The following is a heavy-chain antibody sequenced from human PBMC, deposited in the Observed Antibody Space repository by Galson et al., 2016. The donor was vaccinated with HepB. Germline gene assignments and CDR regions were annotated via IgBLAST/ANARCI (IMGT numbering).Heavy chain of an antibody. CDR1: GDPIDNSDKY. Sequence: TLSLTCTVSGDPIDNSDKYWSWIRQYPEKGLEWIGSIHDSGRSDYQPSLRGRLSVSMDASKNQFSLSLSAVTAADTAIYYCARVSQTLIYFGMDVWGKGTTVIVSS. V-gene: IGHV4-31*03. J-gene: IGHJ6*04. CDR3: ARVSQTLIYFGMDV. CDR2: IHDSGRS.